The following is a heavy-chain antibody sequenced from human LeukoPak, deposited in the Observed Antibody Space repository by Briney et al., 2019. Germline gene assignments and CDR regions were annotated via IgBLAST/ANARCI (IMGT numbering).Heavy chain of an antibody. CDR3: ARDNDIAAAGTSHYFDF. J-gene: IGHJ4*02. Sequence: GASVKVSCKASGYTFTSYGISWVRQAPGQGLEWMGWISAYNGDTIYAQRLQGRVSMTTDTSTSTAYMELRSLRSDDSAMYYCARDNDIAAAGTSHYFDFWGQGTLVTVSS. D-gene: IGHD6-13*01. CDR2: ISAYNGDT. V-gene: IGHV1-18*01. CDR1: GYTFTSYG.